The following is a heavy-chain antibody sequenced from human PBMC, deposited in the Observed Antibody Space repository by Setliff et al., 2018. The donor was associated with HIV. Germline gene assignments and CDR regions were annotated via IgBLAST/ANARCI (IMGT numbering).Heavy chain of an antibody. J-gene: IGHJ3*02. D-gene: IGHD3-22*01. CDR1: GGSISSGSYY. V-gene: IGHV4-61*09. CDR3: ARGDTYYHDSSGYVKSALDCFDI. Sequence: SETLSLTCTVSGGSISSGSYYWNWIRQPAGKGLEWIGNIYTSGNTKYNPSLQSRVTISLDTSKNQFSLKLNSVTATDTAVYHCARGDTYYHDSSGYVKSALDCFDIWGQGTMVTVSS. CDR2: IYTSGNT.